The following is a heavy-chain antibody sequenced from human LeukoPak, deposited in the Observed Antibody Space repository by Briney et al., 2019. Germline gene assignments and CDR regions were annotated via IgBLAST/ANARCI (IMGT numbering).Heavy chain of an antibody. V-gene: IGHV4-59*12. J-gene: IGHJ4*02. D-gene: IGHD3-10*01. CDR3: AKDRYGLGTRYDY. CDR1: GGSISSYY. CDR2: IYYSGST. Sequence: SETLSLTCTVSGGSISSYYWSWIRQPPGKGLEWIGYIYYSGSTNYNPSLKRRVTISVDTSKNQFSLKLSSVTAEDTAVYYCAKDRYGLGTRYDYWGQGTLVTVSS.